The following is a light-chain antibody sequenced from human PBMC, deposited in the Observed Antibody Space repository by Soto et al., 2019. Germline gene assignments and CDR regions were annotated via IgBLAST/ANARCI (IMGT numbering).Light chain of an antibody. J-gene: IGKJ4*01. Sequence: EIVMTQSPATLSVSPGERATLSCRATQSVSTKLAWYQQKPGQAPRLLIYGASTGATGIPARFSGSGSGTEFTLIISSLQSEDFAVYYCQQYYSWPLTFGGGTKVEI. CDR1: QSVSTK. CDR2: GAS. V-gene: IGKV3-15*01. CDR3: QQYYSWPLT.